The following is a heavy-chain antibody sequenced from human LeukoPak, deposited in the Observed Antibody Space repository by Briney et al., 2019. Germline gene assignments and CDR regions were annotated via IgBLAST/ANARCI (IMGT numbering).Heavy chain of an antibody. V-gene: IGHV4-59*01. D-gene: IGHD6-13*01. CDR1: GGSISSYY. Sequence: SETLSLTCTVSGGSISSYYWNWIRQPPGKGLEWIGYIYYSGTTNYNPSLKSRVTISVDTSKNQFSLKLSSVPAADTAVYYCARGVYIAAAQYGYWGQGTLVTVSS. CDR2: IYYSGTT. J-gene: IGHJ4*02. CDR3: ARGVYIAAAQYGY.